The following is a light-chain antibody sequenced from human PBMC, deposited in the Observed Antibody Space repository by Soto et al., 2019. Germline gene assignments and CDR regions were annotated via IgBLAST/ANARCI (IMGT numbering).Light chain of an antibody. CDR1: SSDVGGYNY. J-gene: IGLJ1*01. Sequence: QSALTQPASVSGSPGQSITISCTGTSSDVGGYNYVSWYQQLPGKAPKLMIYEVSNRTSGVSNRFSGSKSGNTASLTISGLQAEDEADYYCSSYTGSSTPYVFGTGTKLTVL. CDR2: EVS. V-gene: IGLV2-14*01. CDR3: SSYTGSSTPYV.